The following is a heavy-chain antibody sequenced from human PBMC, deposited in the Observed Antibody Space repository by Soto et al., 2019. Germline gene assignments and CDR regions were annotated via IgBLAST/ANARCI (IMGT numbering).Heavy chain of an antibody. CDR1: GYTFTSYG. D-gene: IGHD2-15*01. V-gene: IGHV1-18*01. Sequence: ASVKVSCKASGYTFTSYGISWVRQAPGQGLDWMGWISAYNGNTKYAQDLQGRVTMTTDTSTSTAYMELRSLRSDDTVVYYCARFSGGSYNTYYFYYGMDVWGQGTTVTVSS. CDR2: ISAYNGNT. J-gene: IGHJ6*02. CDR3: ARFSGGSYNTYYFYYGMDV.